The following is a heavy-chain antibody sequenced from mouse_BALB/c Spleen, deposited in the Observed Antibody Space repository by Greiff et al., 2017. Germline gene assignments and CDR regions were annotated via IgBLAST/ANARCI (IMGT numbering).Heavy chain of an antibody. CDR1: GFTFNTYA. V-gene: IGHV10-1*02. D-gene: IGHD2-14*01. CDR3: VRDYRHDGYFDY. Sequence: EVKLLESGGGLVQPKGSLKLSCAASGFTFNTYAMNWVRQAPGKGLEWVARIRSKSNNYATYYADSVKDRFTISRDDSQSMLYLQMNNLKTEDTAMYYCVRDYRHDGYFDYWGQGTTLTVSS. J-gene: IGHJ2*01. CDR2: IRSKSNNYAT.